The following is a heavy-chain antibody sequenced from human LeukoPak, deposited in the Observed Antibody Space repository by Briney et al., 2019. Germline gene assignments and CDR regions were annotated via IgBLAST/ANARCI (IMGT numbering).Heavy chain of an antibody. CDR3: AREPTRGYYFDY. CDR1: GGSISSGGYS. Sequence: PSQTLSLTCAVSGGSISSGGYSWGWIRQPPGKGLEWIEYIYHSGSTYYNPSLKSRVTISVDRSKNQFSLKLSSVTAADTAVYYCAREPTRGYYFDYWGQGTLVTVSS. CDR2: IYHSGST. D-gene: IGHD5-12*01. V-gene: IGHV4-30-2*01. J-gene: IGHJ4*02.